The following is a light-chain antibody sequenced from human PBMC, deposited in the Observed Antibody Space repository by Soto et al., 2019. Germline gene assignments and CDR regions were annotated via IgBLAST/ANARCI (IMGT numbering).Light chain of an antibody. J-gene: IGLJ1*01. CDR3: SSYPSSSTPYV. V-gene: IGLV2-14*01. CDR1: SSDVGGYNY. CDR2: EVS. Sequence: QSVLTQPASVSGSAGQSITISCTGTSSDVGGYNYVSWYQQHPGKAPKLMIYEVSNRPSGVSNRFSGSKSGNTASLTISGLQAEDEADYYCSSYPSSSTPYVFGTGTKVTVL.